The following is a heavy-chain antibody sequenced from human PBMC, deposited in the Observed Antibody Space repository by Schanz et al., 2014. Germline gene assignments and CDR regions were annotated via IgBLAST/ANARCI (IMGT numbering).Heavy chain of an antibody. J-gene: IGHJ4*02. CDR1: EFTFSSYK. D-gene: IGHD2-8*01. V-gene: IGHV3-48*04. CDR2: ICSSGNTI. Sequence: EGQLVESGGGLVQPGGSLRLSCEASEFTFSSYKMNWVRQAPGKGLEWVSFICSSGNTIYYADSVKGRFTISRDNAKSTLYLYKNRLKSDDTAMYYCARRASCTRIGWPFDFWGQGTLVTVSS. CDR3: ARRASCTRIGWPFDF.